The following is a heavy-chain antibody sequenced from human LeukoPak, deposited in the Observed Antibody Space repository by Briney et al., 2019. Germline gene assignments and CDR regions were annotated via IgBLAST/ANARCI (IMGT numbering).Heavy chain of an antibody. Sequence: SQTLSLTCTVSGGSISSGGSFWTWIRQHPGKGLEWIGYIYYSGSTYYNPSLKSRVTISVDTSKNQFSLKLSSVTAADTAVYYCAKDGYDILTGYYNWGQGTLVTVSS. V-gene: IGHV4-31*03. CDR2: IYYSGST. D-gene: IGHD3-9*01. CDR3: AKDGYDILTGYYN. CDR1: GGSISSGGSF. J-gene: IGHJ4*02.